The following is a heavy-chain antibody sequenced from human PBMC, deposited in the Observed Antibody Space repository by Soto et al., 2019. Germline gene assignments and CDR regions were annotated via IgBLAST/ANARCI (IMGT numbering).Heavy chain of an antibody. CDR2: IWYDGSNK. Sequence: GGSLRLSCAASGFTFSSYGMHWVRQAPGKGLEWVAVIWYDGSNKYYADSVKGRFTISRDNSKNTLYLQMNSLRAEDTAVYYCAREPGAYMECTNGVCHNYYYGMDVWGQGTTVTVSS. CDR1: GFTFSSYG. D-gene: IGHD2-8*01. V-gene: IGHV3-33*01. J-gene: IGHJ6*02. CDR3: AREPGAYMECTNGVCHNYYYGMDV.